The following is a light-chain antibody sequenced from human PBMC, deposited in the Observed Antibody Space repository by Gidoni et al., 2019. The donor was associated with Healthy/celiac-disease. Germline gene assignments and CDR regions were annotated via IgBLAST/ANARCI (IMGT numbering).Light chain of an antibody. J-gene: IGKJ1*01. Sequence: DIVLTQSPGTLSLSPGERATLSCRASQSVSSSYLAVYQQKPGQAPRLHIYGASRRATGITDRFSGSGSETDFTLTISRLEPEDFAVYYCQQYGSSPGTFGHGTKVEIK. CDR1: QSVSSSY. CDR2: GAS. CDR3: QQYGSSPGT. V-gene: IGKV3-20*01.